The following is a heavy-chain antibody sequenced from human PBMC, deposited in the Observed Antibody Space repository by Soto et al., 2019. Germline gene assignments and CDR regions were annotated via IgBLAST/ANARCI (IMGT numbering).Heavy chain of an antibody. CDR3: AKGAARGGGVVMEDFDI. CDR2: ISYDGSNK. J-gene: IGHJ3*02. CDR1: GFTFSSYG. D-gene: IGHD2-15*01. Sequence: QVQLVESGGGVVQPGRSLRLSCAASGFTFSSYGMHWVRQAPGKGLEWVAVISYDGSNKYYADSVKGRFTISRDNSKNXXYLQMNSLRAEDTAVYYCAKGAARGGGVVMEDFDIWGQGTMVTVSS. V-gene: IGHV3-30*18.